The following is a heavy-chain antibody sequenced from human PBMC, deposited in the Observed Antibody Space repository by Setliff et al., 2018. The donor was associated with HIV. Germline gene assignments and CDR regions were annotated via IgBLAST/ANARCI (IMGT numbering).Heavy chain of an antibody. CDR1: GFTFSSYG. CDR3: AKVRRYGDYEDY. D-gene: IGHD4-17*01. J-gene: IGHJ4*02. CDR2: IRYDGSNK. Sequence: PGGSLRLSCAASGFTFSSYGMHWVRQAPGKGLEWVAFIRYDGSNKYYADSVKGRFTISRDNSKNTLYLQMNSLRAEGTAVYYCAKVRRYGDYEDYWGQGTLVTVSS. V-gene: IGHV3-30*02.